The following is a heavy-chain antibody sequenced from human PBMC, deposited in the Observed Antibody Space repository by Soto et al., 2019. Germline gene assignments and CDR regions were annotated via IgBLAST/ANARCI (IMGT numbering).Heavy chain of an antibody. CDR2: INQDGSEK. Sequence: PGGSLRLSCAASGFTFNSNWMDWVRQAPGKGLEWVANINQDGSEKNYEDSVKGRFTISRDNAKNSLYLQMSSLTAEDTALYYCSKSLDYWGQGALVTVSS. V-gene: IGHV3-7*01. CDR3: SKSLDY. J-gene: IGHJ4*02. CDR1: GFTFNSNW.